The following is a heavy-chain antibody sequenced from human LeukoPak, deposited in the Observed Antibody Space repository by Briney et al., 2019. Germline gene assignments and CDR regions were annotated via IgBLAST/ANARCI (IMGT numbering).Heavy chain of an antibody. CDR1: GSSISSYY. Sequence: SETLSLTCTVSGSSISSYYWSWIRQPPGKGLEWIGYIYYSGSTNYNPSLKSRVTISVDTSKNQFSLKVSSVTAADTAVYYCASNYYGSGSFDYWGQGNLVTVSS. V-gene: IGHV4-59*08. D-gene: IGHD3-10*01. J-gene: IGHJ4*02. CDR2: IYYSGST. CDR3: ASNYYGSGSFDY.